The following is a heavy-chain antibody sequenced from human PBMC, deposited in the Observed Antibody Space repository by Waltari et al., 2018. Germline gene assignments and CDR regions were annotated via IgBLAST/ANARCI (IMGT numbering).Heavy chain of an antibody. V-gene: IGHV4-39*07. Sequence: QLQLQESGPGLVKPSETLSLTCTVSGGSISSSSYYWGWIRQPPGKGLEWIGSIYYSGSTYYNPSLKSRVTISVDTSKNQFSLKLNSVTAADTAVYYCARGDSVWGNYRSDYWGQGILVTVSS. D-gene: IGHD3-16*02. CDR3: ARGDSVWGNYRSDY. CDR1: GGSISSSSYY. CDR2: IYYSGST. J-gene: IGHJ4*02.